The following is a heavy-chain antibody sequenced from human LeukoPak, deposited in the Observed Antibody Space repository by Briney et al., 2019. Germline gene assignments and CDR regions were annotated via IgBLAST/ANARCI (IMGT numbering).Heavy chain of an antibody. CDR3: AKGGVATVDYFDH. CDR2: INSDGSST. V-gene: IGHV3-74*01. Sequence: PGGSLRLSCAASGLTFSRYWMHWVRQAPGKGLVWVSRINSDGSSTSYADSVKGRFTISRDTAKNTLYLQMNSLRVEDTAVYYCAKGGVATVDYFDHWGQGTLVTVSS. J-gene: IGHJ4*02. D-gene: IGHD5-12*01. CDR1: GLTFSRYW.